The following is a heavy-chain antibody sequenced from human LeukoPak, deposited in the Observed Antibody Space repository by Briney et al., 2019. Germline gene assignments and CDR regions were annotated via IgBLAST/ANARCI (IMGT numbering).Heavy chain of an antibody. Sequence: RTSETLSLTCAVYGGSFSGYYWSWIRQPPGKGLEWIGEINHSGSTNYNPSLKSRVTISVDTSKNQFSLKLSSVTAEDTAVYYCAREVRWQVNWFDPWGQGTLVTVSS. J-gene: IGHJ5*02. V-gene: IGHV4-34*01. D-gene: IGHD4-23*01. CDR2: INHSGST. CDR1: GGSFSGYY. CDR3: AREVRWQVNWFDP.